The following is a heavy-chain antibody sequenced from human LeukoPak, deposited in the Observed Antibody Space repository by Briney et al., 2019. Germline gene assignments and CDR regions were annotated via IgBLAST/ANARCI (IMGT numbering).Heavy chain of an antibody. CDR1: VCTHTSYG. J-gene: IGHJ4*01. D-gene: IGHD3-10*01. V-gene: IGHV1-18*01. CDR2: ISTYNGNT. CDR3: AARSGTYPYYFDY. Sequence: ASVKVSCKACVCTHTSYGMSWVRQAPGPGREWMGWISTYNGNTNYVQKFQGRVTMNTDTYTSTAYMELRSLRSDDTAVYYCAARSGTYPYYFDYWGQGTLVTVSS.